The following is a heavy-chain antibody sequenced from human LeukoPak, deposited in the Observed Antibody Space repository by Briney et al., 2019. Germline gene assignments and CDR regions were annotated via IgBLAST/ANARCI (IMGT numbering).Heavy chain of an antibody. V-gene: IGHV1-46*01. J-gene: IGHJ4*02. CDR2: VYATGGTT. CDR1: EDTFTYYH. CDR3: ATEAPRSYYFDY. Sequence: GTSVKVSCKASEDTFTYYHIHWVRQAPGQGVEWMGAVYATGGTTINTQNFQGRVTMTSDTSTGTVYMELSSLRFEDTAMYYCATEAPRSYYFDYWGQGILVSVSS.